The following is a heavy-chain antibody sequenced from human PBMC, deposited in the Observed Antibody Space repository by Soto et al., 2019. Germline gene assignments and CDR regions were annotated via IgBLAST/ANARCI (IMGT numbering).Heavy chain of an antibody. V-gene: IGHV4-39*01. CDR2: IDYSCRT. J-gene: IGHJ4*02. CDR3: AKNLPTTRCFDD. D-gene: IGHD3-16*01. Sequence: ETLSLTCRLSGASITTITYFWAWVRQPPGKGLEWVGSIDYSCRTHYNPSLKSRTTISVDTSRNQFSLQLSSVTAADTAVYYCAKNLPTTRCFDDWRRGTGSTVS. CDR1: GASITTITYF.